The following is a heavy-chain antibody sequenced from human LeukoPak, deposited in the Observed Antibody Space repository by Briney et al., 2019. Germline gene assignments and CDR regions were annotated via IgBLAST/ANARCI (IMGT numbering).Heavy chain of an antibody. Sequence: GGPLRLSCVVSGFTFNRCWMNWVRQAPGKGLDWVAHINQDVSQIYYVDSVKGRFTISRDNAENSVYLQMDSLRAEDTAVYYCARAAHSSSALWGQGTLVTVSS. CDR2: INQDVSQI. CDR3: ARAAHSSSAL. V-gene: IGHV3-7*01. CDR1: GFTFNRCW. J-gene: IGHJ4*02. D-gene: IGHD6-13*01.